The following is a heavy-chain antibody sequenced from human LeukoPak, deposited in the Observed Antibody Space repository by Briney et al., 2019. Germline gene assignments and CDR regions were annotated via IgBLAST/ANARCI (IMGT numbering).Heavy chain of an antibody. CDR3: ARERDLNYDFWSGYYFDY. Sequence: PSETLSLTCAVYGGSFSGYYWSWIRQPPGKGLEWIGEINHSGSTNYNPSLKSRVTMSVDTSKNQFSLKLSSVTAADTAVYYCARERDLNYDFWSGYYFDYWGQGTLVTVSS. D-gene: IGHD3-3*01. CDR2: INHSGST. V-gene: IGHV4-34*01. J-gene: IGHJ4*02. CDR1: GGSFSGYY.